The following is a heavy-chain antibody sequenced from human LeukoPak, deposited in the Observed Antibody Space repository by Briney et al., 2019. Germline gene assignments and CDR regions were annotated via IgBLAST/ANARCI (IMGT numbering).Heavy chain of an antibody. CDR1: GVTFSSYD. D-gene: IGHD2-2*01. Sequence: GGSLRLSCAASGVTFSSYDMSWVRQAPGKGLEWVSGISGSGGSTYYADAVKGRFTISRDNSKKTLYLQMNSLRAEDTAVYYCAKDRHAPGRYCSSTTCFPFDPWGQGTLVTVSS. V-gene: IGHV3-23*01. CDR3: AKDRHAPGRYCSSTTCFPFDP. CDR2: ISGSGGST. J-gene: IGHJ5*02.